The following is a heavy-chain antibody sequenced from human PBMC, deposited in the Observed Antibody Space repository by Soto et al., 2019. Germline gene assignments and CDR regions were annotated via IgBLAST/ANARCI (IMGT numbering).Heavy chain of an antibody. J-gene: IGHJ3*02. Sequence: GGSLRLSCAASGFTFSSYGMHWVRQAPGKGLEWVAIISYDGTTKYYADSVKGRFIISRDNSKNTLYLQMNSLRAEDTAVYYSCYCSGGSCYKAPFDMWGQGTMVTVSS. CDR1: GFTFSSYG. CDR2: ISYDGTTK. D-gene: IGHD2-15*01. V-gene: IGHV3-30*03. CDR3: CYCSGGSCYKAPFDM.